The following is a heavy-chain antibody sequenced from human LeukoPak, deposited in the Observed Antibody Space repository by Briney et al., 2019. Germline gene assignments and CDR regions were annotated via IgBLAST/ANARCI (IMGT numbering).Heavy chain of an antibody. CDR3: ATSQLWDWFFDY. Sequence: SETLSLTCAVYGGSFSGYYWSWIRQPPGKGLEWIGEINHSGSTNYNPSLKSRVTISVDTSKNQFSLKLSSVTAADTAVYYCATSQLWDWFFDYWGQGTLVTVSS. V-gene: IGHV4-34*01. CDR2: INHSGST. D-gene: IGHD5-18*01. CDR1: GGSFSGYY. J-gene: IGHJ4*02.